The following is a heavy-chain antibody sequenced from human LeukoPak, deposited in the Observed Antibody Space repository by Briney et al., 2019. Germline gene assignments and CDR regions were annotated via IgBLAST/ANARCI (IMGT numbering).Heavy chain of an antibody. CDR2: IYTSGST. D-gene: IGHD3-22*01. V-gene: IGHV4-61*02. CDR1: GGSISSGGYY. J-gene: IGHJ4*02. Sequence: SETLSLTCTVSGGSISSGGYYWSWIRQPAGKGLEWIGRIYTSGSTNYNPSLKSRVTISVDTSKNQFSLKLSSVTAADTAVYYCAREGRYYDSSGYSFDYWGQGTLVTVSS. CDR3: AREGRYYDSSGYSFDY.